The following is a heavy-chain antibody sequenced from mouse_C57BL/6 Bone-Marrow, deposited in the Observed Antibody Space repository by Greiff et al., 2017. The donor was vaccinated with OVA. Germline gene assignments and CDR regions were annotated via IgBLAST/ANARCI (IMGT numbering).Heavy chain of an antibody. Sequence: QVQLQQSGAELMKPGASVKLSCKATGYTFTGYWIEWVKQRPGHGLEWIGEILPGSGSTNSNEKFKGKATFTADTSSNTAYMQLSSLTTEDSSIYYCARSGNWGQGTTLTVSS. CDR2: ILPGSGST. CDR1: GYTFTGYW. J-gene: IGHJ2*01. V-gene: IGHV1-9*01. D-gene: IGHD3-1*01. CDR3: ARSGN.